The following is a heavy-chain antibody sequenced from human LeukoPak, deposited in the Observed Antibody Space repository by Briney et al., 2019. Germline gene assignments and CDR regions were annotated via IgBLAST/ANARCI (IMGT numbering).Heavy chain of an antibody. CDR2: INHSGST. CDR1: GGSFSGYY. V-gene: IGHV4-34*01. D-gene: IGHD3-3*01. CDR3: ARGGDQFLEWLFADAFDT. J-gene: IGHJ3*02. Sequence: SETLSLTCAVYGGSFSGYYWSWIRQPPGKGLEWIGEINHSGSTNYNPSLKSRVTISVDTSKNQFSLKLSSVTAADTAVYYCARGGDQFLEWLFADAFDTWGQGTMVTVSS.